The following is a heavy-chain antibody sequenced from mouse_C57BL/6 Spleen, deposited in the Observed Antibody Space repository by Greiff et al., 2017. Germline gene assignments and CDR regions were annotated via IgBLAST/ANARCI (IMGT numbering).Heavy chain of an antibody. J-gene: IGHJ2*01. CDR2: IYPGSGST. CDR1: GYTFTSYW. V-gene: IGHV1-55*01. Sequence: QVHVKQPGAELVKPGASVKMSCKASGYTFTSYWITWVKQRPGQGLEWIGDIYPGSGSTNYNEKFKSKATLTVDTSSSTAYMQLSSLTSEDSAVYYCARLPYDYDVDYWGQGTTLTVSS. CDR3: ARLPYDYDVDY. D-gene: IGHD2-4*01.